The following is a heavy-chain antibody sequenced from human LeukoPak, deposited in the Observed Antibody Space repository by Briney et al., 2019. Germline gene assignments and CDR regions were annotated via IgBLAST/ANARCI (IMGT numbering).Heavy chain of an antibody. V-gene: IGHV3-21*01. J-gene: IGHJ4*02. D-gene: IGHD5-12*01. CDR3: ARLATNGGYGY. Sequence: GGSLRLSCAASGFPFSSYSMNWVRQAPGKGLEWVSSISSSSSYIYYAGSVKGRFTISRDNAKNSLYLQMNSLRTEDTAVYYCARLATNGGYGYWGQGTLVTVSS. CDR1: GFPFSSYS. CDR2: ISSSSSYI.